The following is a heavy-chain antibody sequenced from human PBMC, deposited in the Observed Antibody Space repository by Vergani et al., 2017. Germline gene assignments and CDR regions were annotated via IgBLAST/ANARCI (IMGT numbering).Heavy chain of an antibody. J-gene: IGHJ4*02. CDR2: IYRTGRT. D-gene: IGHD3-9*01. CDR3: ARRSGIVYDIFSGTQYFFDF. V-gene: IGHV4-38-2*01. Sequence: QVQLQESGPGLVKPSETLSLTCAVSGFSIDNGYYWDWIRQPPGKGLEWIGIIYRTGRTHFNPSLKSRVTISVDTSNNHFSLRLNSLTAAATAVYYCARRSGIVYDIFSGTQYFFDFWGQGTLVTVSS. CDR1: GFSIDNGYY.